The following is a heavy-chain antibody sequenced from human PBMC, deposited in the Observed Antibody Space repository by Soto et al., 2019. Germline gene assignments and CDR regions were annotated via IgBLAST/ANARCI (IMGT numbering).Heavy chain of an antibody. J-gene: IGHJ3*02. CDR1: GYTFTSYG. CDR3: ARDSFSRYYDSSGYLPGI. Sequence: GASVKVSCKASGYTFTSYGISWVRQAPGQGVEWMGWISAYNGNTNYAQKLQGRVTMTTDTSTSTAYMELRSLRSDDTAVYYCARDSFSRYYDSSGYLPGIWGQGTIVTVSS. V-gene: IGHV1-18*01. D-gene: IGHD3-22*01. CDR2: ISAYNGNT.